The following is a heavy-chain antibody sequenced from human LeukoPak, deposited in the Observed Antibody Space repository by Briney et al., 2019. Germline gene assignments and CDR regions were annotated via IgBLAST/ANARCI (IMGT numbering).Heavy chain of an antibody. CDR2: ISAYNGNT. CDR1: GYTFTSYG. J-gene: IGHJ5*02. D-gene: IGHD6-13*01. V-gene: IGHV1-18*01. Sequence: ASVKVSCKASGYTFTSYGISWVRQAPGQGLEWMGWISAYNGNTNYAQKLQGRVTMTTDTSTSTAYMELRSLRSDDTAVYYCARDRGIAAAGGRRSWFDPWGQGTLVTVSS. CDR3: ARDRGIAAAGGRRSWFDP.